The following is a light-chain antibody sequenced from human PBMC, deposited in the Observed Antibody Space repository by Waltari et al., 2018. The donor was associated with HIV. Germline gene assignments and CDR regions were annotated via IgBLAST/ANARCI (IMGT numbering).Light chain of an antibody. CDR1: NSNIGAGQG. CDR3: QSYASGRGGCTWV. Sequence: QSVLTQPPSVSGAPGQRVTISCTGDNSNIGAGQGVHWYQYLPDTGPNLVIFDDTRRPSGVSDRFSGFRSGNSASLAIIALQAEDEAEYYCQSYASGRGGCTWVFGGGTTVTVL. CDR2: DDT. J-gene: IGLJ3*02. V-gene: IGLV1-40*01.